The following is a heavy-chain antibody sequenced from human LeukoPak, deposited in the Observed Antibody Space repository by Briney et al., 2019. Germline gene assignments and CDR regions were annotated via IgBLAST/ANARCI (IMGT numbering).Heavy chain of an antibody. CDR1: GFTFSSYE. CDR3: ASPSSRMVRGVILNY. J-gene: IGHJ4*02. D-gene: IGHD3-10*01. CDR2: ISSSGSTI. Sequence: GGSLRLSCAASGFTFSSYEMNWVRQAPGKGLEWVSYISSSGSTIYYADSVKGRFTISRDNAKNSLYLQMNSLRAEDMAVYYCASPSSRMVRGVILNYWGQGTLVTVSS. V-gene: IGHV3-48*03.